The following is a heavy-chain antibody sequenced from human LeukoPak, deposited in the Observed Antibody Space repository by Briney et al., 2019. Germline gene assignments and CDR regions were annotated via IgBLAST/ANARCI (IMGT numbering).Heavy chain of an antibody. V-gene: IGHV1-2*06. J-gene: IGHJ5*02. CDR1: GYTFTGYY. Sequence: ASVKVSCKASGYTFTGYYMHWVRQAPGQGLEWMGRINPNSGGTNYAQKFQGRVTMTRDTSISTAYMELSRLRSDDTAVYYCARGNKGYSYGYWFDPWGQGTLVTVSS. D-gene: IGHD5-18*01. CDR3: ARGNKGYSYGYWFDP. CDR2: INPNSGGT.